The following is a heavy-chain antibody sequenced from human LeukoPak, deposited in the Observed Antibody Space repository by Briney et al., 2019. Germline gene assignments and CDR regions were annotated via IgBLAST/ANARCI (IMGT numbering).Heavy chain of an antibody. CDR1: GGSISSDS. CDR2: VFYTGTT. CDR3: ARLDYGANSGQFQY. V-gene: IGHV4-59*01. Sequence: SETLSLTCTVSGGSISSDSWSWVRQPPGKGLEWIGYVFYTGTTMYNPSLHSRVTISKDSSKNQFSLKPSSVTAADTAVYYCARLDYGANSGQFQYWGQGTLVTVSS. J-gene: IGHJ1*01. D-gene: IGHD4/OR15-4a*01.